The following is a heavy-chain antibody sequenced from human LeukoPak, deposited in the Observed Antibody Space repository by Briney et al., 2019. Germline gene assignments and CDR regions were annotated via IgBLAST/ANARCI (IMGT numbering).Heavy chain of an antibody. V-gene: IGHV4-34*01. D-gene: IGHD3-3*01. J-gene: IGHJ3*02. CDR3: ARAPITIFGVVIIPGSIAFDI. CDR2: INHSGST. CDR1: GGSFSGYY. Sequence: SETLSLTCAVYGGSFSGYYWSWIRQPPGKGLEWIGEINHSGSTNYNPSLKSRVTISVDTSKNQFSLKLSSVTAADTAVYHCARAPITIFGVVIIPGSIAFDIWGQGTMVTVSS.